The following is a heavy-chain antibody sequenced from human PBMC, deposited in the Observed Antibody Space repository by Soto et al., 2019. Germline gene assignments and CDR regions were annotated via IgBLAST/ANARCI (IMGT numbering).Heavy chain of an antibody. CDR2: IWSDGSRT. D-gene: IGHD2-21*02. J-gene: IGHJ4*02. CDR1: GFTFSNYG. Sequence: HPGGSLRLSCAPSGFTFSNYGMHWVRQTPGKGLEWVAVIWSDGSRTVYEDSVKGRFTISRDNSENTLFLQMNSLRAEDTGVYYCARDDDFQANAFDYWGQGTLVTVPQ. V-gene: IGHV3-33*01. CDR3: ARDDDFQANAFDY.